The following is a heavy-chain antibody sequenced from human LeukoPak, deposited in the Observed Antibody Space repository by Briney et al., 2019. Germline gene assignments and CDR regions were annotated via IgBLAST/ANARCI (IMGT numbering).Heavy chain of an antibody. V-gene: IGHV4-30-2*01. J-gene: IGHJ6*03. D-gene: IGHD1-26*01. CDR3: ARGEALYYMDV. Sequence: SQTLSLTCTVSGGSISSGGYYWSWIRQPPGKGLEWIGYIYHSGSTYYNPSLKSRVTISVDRSKNQFSLKLSSVTAADTAVYYCARGEALYYMDVWGKGTTVTVSS. CDR1: GGSISSGGYY. CDR2: IYHSGST.